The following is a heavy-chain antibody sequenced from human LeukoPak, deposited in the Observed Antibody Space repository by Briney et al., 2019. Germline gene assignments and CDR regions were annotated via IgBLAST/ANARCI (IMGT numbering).Heavy chain of an antibody. J-gene: IGHJ4*02. CDR1: GFTFSSYG. CDR2: INSNGGST. CDR3: AREGSYGDSDY. V-gene: IGHV3-64*01. D-gene: IGHD5-18*01. Sequence: GGSLRLSCAASGFTFSSYGMHWVRQAPGKGLEYVSAINSNGGSTYYANSVKGRFTISRDNSKNTLYLQMGSLRAEDMAVHYCAREGSYGDSDYWGQGTLVTVSS.